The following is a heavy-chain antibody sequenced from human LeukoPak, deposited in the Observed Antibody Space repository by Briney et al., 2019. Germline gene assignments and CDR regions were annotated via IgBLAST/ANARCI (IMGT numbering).Heavy chain of an antibody. V-gene: IGHV4-31*03. CDR2: IYYSGST. Sequence: PSETLSLTCTVSGGSISSGGYSWSWIRQHPGKGLEWIGYIYYSGSTYYNPSLKSRVTISVDTSKNQFSLKLSSVTAADTAVYYCARASIGLLFDYWGQGTLVTVSS. J-gene: IGHJ4*02. CDR3: ARASIGLLFDY. CDR1: GGSISSGGYS. D-gene: IGHD3-10*01.